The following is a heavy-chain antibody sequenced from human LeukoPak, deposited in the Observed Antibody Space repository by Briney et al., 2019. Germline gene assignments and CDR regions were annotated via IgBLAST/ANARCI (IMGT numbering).Heavy chain of an antibody. CDR3: ASPGAAAGTS. CDR1: GFTFSSYW. CDR2: IKQDGSEK. Sequence: PGGSLSLSCAASGFTFSSYWMSWVRPAPGKGLEGVANIKQDGSEKYDVDSVKGRFTICKNNAKTSLYLQMNSLRAEDTAVYYCASPGAAAGTSWGQGTLVTVSS. D-gene: IGHD6-13*01. J-gene: IGHJ5*02. V-gene: IGHV3-7*01.